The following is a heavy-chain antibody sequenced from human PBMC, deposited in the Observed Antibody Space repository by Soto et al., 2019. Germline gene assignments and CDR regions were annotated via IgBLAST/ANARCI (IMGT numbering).Heavy chain of an antibody. CDR1: GGSFSGYY. J-gene: IGHJ6*02. V-gene: IGHV4-34*01. CDR3: ATVDFDYYYGMDV. Sequence: SETLSLTCAVYGGSFSGYYWSWIRQPPGKGQEWIGEINHSGSTNYNPSLKSRVTISVDTSKNQFSLKLSSVTAADTAVYYCATVDFDYYYGMDVWGQGTTVTAP. CDR2: INHSGST.